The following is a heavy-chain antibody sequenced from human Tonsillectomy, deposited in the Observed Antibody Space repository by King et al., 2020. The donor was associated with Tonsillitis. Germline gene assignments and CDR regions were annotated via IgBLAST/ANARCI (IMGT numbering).Heavy chain of an antibody. CDR1: GFTFSSYG. Sequence: VQLVGSGGGVVQPGGSLRLSCAASGFTFSSYGMHWVRQAPGKGLEWVAFIRYDGSKKYYADSVKGRFTVSRDSSKSTLYLQMNSLRVDDTAVYYCAKDPTGGWFGEELNYFDYWGQGTLVTVSS. J-gene: IGHJ4*02. V-gene: IGHV3-30*02. D-gene: IGHD3-10*01. CDR3: AKDPTGGWFGEELNYFDY. CDR2: IRYDGSKK.